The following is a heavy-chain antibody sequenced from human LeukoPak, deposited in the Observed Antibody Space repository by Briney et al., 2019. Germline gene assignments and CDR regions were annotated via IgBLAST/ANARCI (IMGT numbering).Heavy chain of an antibody. J-gene: IGHJ4*02. CDR3: ARTGERGYSYGNDY. Sequence: ASVKVSCKASGGTFSSYAISWVRQAPEQGLEWMGGIIPIFGTANYAQKFQGRVTITADESTSTAYMELSSLRSEDTAVYYCARTGERGYSYGNDYWGQGTLVTVSS. CDR2: IIPIFGTA. D-gene: IGHD5-18*01. V-gene: IGHV1-69*01. CDR1: GGTFSSYA.